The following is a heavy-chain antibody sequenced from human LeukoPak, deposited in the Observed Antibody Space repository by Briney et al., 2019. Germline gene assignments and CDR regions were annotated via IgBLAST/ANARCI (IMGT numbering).Heavy chain of an antibody. J-gene: IGHJ4*02. CDR1: GFTFSSYA. CDR3: AKDIGLVVVTHSFDY. CDR2: ISGSGGST. V-gene: IGHV3-23*01. D-gene: IGHD3-22*01. Sequence: GGSLRLSCAASGFTFSSYAMSWVRQAPGKGLEWVSAISGSGGSTYYADSVKGRFTISRDNSKNTLYLQMNSLRAEDTAVYYCAKDIGLVVVTHSFDYWGQGTLVTVSS.